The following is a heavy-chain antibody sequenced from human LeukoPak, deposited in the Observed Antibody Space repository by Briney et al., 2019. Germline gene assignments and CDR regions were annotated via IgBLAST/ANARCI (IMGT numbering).Heavy chain of an antibody. J-gene: IGHJ5*02. D-gene: IGHD3-22*01. CDR2: IYYSGST. Sequence: PSETLSLTCTVSGGSISSGSYYWGWIRQPPGKGLECIGNIYYSGSTYYNPSLESRVTISLDTSKSQFSLKLSSVTAADTGVYYCAREYYYDSSGYYNRFDPWGQGTLVTVSS. V-gene: IGHV4-39*07. CDR1: GGSISSGSYY. CDR3: AREYYYDSSGYYNRFDP.